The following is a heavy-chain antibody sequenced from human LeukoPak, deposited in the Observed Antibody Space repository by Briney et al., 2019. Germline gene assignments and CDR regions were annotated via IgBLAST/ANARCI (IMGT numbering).Heavy chain of an antibody. CDR2: ISYDGSNK. Sequence: GGSLRLSCAASGFTFSSYAMHWVRQAPGKGLEWVAVISYDGSNKYYADSVKGRFTISRDNSKNTLYLQMNSLRAEDTAVYYCARFGADIVRGATLDYWGQGTLVTVS. V-gene: IGHV3-30-3*01. CDR1: GFTFSSYA. CDR3: ARFGADIVRGATLDY. J-gene: IGHJ4*02. D-gene: IGHD3-10*01.